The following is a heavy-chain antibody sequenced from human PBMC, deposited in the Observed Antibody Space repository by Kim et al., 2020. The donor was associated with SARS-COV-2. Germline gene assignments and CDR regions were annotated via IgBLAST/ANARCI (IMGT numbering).Heavy chain of an antibody. V-gene: IGHV1-2*02. D-gene: IGHD4-17*01. J-gene: IGHJ4*02. CDR3: ARGDDYGFR. CDR2: GGT. Sequence: GGTNYAQKFQGRATMTRDTSISTAYMELSRLRSDDTAVYYCARGDDYGFRWGQGTLVTVSS.